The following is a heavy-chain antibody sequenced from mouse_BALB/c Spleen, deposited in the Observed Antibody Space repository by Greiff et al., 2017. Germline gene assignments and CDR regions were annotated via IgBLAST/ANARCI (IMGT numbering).Heavy chain of an antibody. Sequence: EVQLVESGGGLVKPGGSLKLSCAASGFAFSSYDMSWVRQTPEKRLEWVAYISSGSSTIYYADTVKGRFTISRDNPKNTLFLQMTSLRSEDTAMYYCARKLGRSYWYFDVWGAGTTVTVSS. CDR3: ARKLGRSYWYFDV. CDR2: ISSGSSTI. V-gene: IGHV5-12-1*01. J-gene: IGHJ1*01. D-gene: IGHD4-1*01. CDR1: GFAFSSYD.